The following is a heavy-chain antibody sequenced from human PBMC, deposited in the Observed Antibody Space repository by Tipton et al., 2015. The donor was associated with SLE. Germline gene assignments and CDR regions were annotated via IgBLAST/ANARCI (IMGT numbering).Heavy chain of an antibody. CDR2: ISGYNGNR. CDR1: GYTFTSNG. V-gene: IGHV1-18*04. D-gene: IGHD1-1*01. Sequence: QVQLVQSGAEVKKPGASVKVSCKASGYTFTSNGISWVRQAPGQGLEWMGWISGYNGNRKYAQNFQGRVTLTTDTSMSTAYMELRSLRSDDTAVYYCARGGERDAFDIWGQGSMVTVSS. J-gene: IGHJ3*02. CDR3: ARGGERDAFDI.